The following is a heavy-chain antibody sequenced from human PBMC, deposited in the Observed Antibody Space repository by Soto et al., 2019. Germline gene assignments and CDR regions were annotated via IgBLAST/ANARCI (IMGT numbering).Heavy chain of an antibody. CDR3: ATAPGPYGSGSSRSPD. CDR2: FDPEDGET. Sequence: ASVKVSCKASGYTLTELSMHWVRQAPGKGLEWMGGFDPEDGETIYAQKFQGRVTMTEDTSTDTAYMELSSLRSEDTAVYYCATAPGPYGSGSSRSPDWGQGTLVTVSS. D-gene: IGHD3-10*01. V-gene: IGHV1-24*01. J-gene: IGHJ4*02. CDR1: GYTLTELS.